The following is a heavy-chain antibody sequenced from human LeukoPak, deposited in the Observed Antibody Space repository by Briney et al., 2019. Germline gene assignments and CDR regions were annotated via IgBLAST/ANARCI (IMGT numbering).Heavy chain of an antibody. Sequence: SETLSLTCAVYGGSFSGYYWGWIRQPPGKGLEWIGEINHSGSTNYNPSLKSRVTISVDTSKNQFSLKLSSVTAADTAVYYCARGPLYDYVWGSYRQYFDYWGQGTLVTVSS. CDR2: INHSGST. CDR3: ARGPLYDYVWGSYRQYFDY. V-gene: IGHV4-34*01. CDR1: GGSFSGYY. J-gene: IGHJ4*02. D-gene: IGHD3-16*02.